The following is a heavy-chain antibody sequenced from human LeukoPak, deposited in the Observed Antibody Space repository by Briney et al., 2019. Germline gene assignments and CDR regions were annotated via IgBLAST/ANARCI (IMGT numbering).Heavy chain of an antibody. CDR2: INPSGGST. CDR3: ARDGAKLEGYYYYYMDV. Sequence: ASVKVSCTASGYTFTSYYMHWVRQAPGQGLEWMGIINPSGGSTSYAQKFQGRVTMTRDTSTSTVYMELSSLRSEDTAVYYCARDGAKLEGYYYYYMDVWDKGTTVTVSS. CDR1: GYTFTSYY. D-gene: IGHD1-1*01. V-gene: IGHV1-46*01. J-gene: IGHJ6*03.